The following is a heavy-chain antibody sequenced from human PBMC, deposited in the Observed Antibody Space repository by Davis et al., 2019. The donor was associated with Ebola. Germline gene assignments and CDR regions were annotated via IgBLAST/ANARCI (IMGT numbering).Heavy chain of an antibody. CDR2: IYSGGDT. CDR3: AKGGDFPTSSLNHFYYGVDA. D-gene: IGHD2-2*01. V-gene: IGHV3-53*05. CDR1: GFSVSVNY. Sequence: GESLKISCAASGFSVSVNYMSWVRQAPGKGLEWVSLIYSGGDTHYADSVKGRFTISRDNAKNSVYLQMNNLRVEDTALYYCAKGGDFPTSSLNHFYYGVDAWGQGTTVTVSS. J-gene: IGHJ6*02.